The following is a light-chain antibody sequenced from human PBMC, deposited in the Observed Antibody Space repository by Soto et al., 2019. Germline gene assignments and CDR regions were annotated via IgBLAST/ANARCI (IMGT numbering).Light chain of an antibody. CDR1: QSVSSNY. J-gene: IGKJ5*01. CDR3: QQYGSSPIT. CDR2: AAS. V-gene: IGKV3-20*01. Sequence: EIVLTQSPGTLSLSPGERATLSCRASQSVSSNYLAWYLQRPGQAPRLLIFAASSRATGVPDRFSGSGSGTDFTLAISRLEPEDFAVYYCQQYGSSPITFGKGTRLEIK.